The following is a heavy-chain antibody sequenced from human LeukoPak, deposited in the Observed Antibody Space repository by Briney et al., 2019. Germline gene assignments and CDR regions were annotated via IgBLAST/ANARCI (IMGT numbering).Heavy chain of an antibody. D-gene: IGHD1-1*01. Sequence: PGGSLRLSCSTSGFTFSSYAMHWVRQAPGKGLEYVSAISSNGGSTYYADSVKGRFTISRDNSKNMLYLQMNSLRAEDTAVYYCARYAPPTTVVTRFFDYWGQGTLVTVSS. CDR2: ISSNGGST. J-gene: IGHJ4*02. CDR3: ARYAPPTTVVTRFFDY. CDR1: GFTFSSYA. V-gene: IGHV3-64*04.